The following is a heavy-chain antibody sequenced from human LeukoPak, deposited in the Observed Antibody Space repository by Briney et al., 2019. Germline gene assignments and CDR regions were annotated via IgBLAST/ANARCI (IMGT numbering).Heavy chain of an antibody. V-gene: IGHV3-73*01. CDR3: TRQVGPHCSGGSCYPGRDGMDV. Sequence: GGSLRLSCAASGFTFSSYSMNWVRQASGKGLEWVGRIRSKANSYATAYAASVKGRFTISRDDSKNTAYLQMNSLKTEDTAVYYCTRQVGPHCSGGSCYPGRDGMDVWGQGTTVTVSS. CDR1: GFTFSSYS. D-gene: IGHD2-15*01. J-gene: IGHJ6*02. CDR2: IRSKANSYAT.